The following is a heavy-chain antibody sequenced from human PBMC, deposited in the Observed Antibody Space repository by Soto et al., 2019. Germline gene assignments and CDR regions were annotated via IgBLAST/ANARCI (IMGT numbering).Heavy chain of an antibody. V-gene: IGHV4-39*01. CDR2: VYYSGST. D-gene: IGHD6-13*01. J-gene: IGHJ6*03. CDR3: ARRIAEYYYYYMDV. CDR1: GGSISSSSYY. Sequence: QLQLQESGPGLVKPSETLSLTCTVSGGSISSSSYYWGWIRQPPGKGLEGIGSVYYSGSTYYTPSLTRRVTISVDTSKNQFSLKLSSVTAADTAVYYCARRIAEYYYYYMDVWGKGTTVTVSS.